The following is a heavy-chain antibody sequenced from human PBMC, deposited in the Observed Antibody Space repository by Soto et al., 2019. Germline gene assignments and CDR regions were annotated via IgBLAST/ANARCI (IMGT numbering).Heavy chain of an antibody. Sequence: QVQLVQSGAEVKKPGASVRVSCKASGYVFPSYDITWVRQAPGHGLEWMGWVNPGSGYKGYAQNFQGRVTLTRNMSISTVYMELSSLRSEDTAVYYCARADPRHYYMDVWGIGTTVTVSS. CDR2: VNPGSGYK. CDR1: GYVFPSYD. V-gene: IGHV1-8*01. CDR3: ARADPRHYYMDV. J-gene: IGHJ6*03.